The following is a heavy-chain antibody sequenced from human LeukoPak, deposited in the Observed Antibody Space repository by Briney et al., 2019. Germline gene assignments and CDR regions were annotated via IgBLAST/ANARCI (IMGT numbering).Heavy chain of an antibody. V-gene: IGHV3-30*02. Sequence: GGSLRLSCAASGFTFSSYGMHWVRQALGKGLEWVAFIRYDGSNKYYADSVKGRFTISRDNSKNTLYLQMNSLRAEDTAVYYCAKSITMVRGVIGYWGQGTLVTVSS. CDR1: GFTFSSYG. J-gene: IGHJ4*02. CDR3: AKSITMVRGVIGY. CDR2: IRYDGSNK. D-gene: IGHD3-10*01.